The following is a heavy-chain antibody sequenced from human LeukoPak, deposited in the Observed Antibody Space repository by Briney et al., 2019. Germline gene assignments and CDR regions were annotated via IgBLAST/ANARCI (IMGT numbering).Heavy chain of an antibody. V-gene: IGHV3-30*02. J-gene: IGHJ6*03. D-gene: IGHD3-3*01. CDR3: AKTSLSDPSGHYYYMDV. CDR2: IRFDGTSE. Sequence: GGSLRLSCAASGFTFSSYGMHWVRQTPGKGLEWVAFIRFDGTSEFYADSVKARFTISRDNSQNTVSLQLNNLRIEDTALYYCAKTSLSDPSGHYYYMDVWGKGTTVTVSS. CDR1: GFTFSSYG.